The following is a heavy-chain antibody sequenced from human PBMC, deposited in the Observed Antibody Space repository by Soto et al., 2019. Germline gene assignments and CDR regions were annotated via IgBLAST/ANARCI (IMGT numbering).Heavy chain of an antibody. CDR2: IYYSGGT. CDR1: GRSVSSYY. Sequence: PSETLSLTCTVSGRSVSSYYWSWIRQPPGKGLEWIGYIYYSGGTNYNPSLKSRVTISVDTSKNQFSLKLSSVTAADTAVYYCAQTKTARHSKYSSGWYEWFDPWGQGTLVTVSS. V-gene: IGHV4-59*02. CDR3: AQTKTARHSKYSSGWYEWFDP. J-gene: IGHJ5*02. D-gene: IGHD6-19*01.